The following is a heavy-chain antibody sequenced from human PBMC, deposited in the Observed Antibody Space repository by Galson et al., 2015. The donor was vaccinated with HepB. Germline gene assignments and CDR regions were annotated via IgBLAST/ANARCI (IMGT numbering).Heavy chain of an antibody. CDR3: AREPDYYDSSGYNFDY. Sequence: SLRLSCAASGFTFSSYWMSWVRQAPGKGLEWVANIKQDGSEKYYVDSVKGRFTISRDNAKNSLYLQMNSLRAEDTAVYYCAREPDYYDSSGYNFDYWGQGTLVTVSS. D-gene: IGHD3-22*01. CDR1: GFTFSSYW. CDR2: IKQDGSEK. J-gene: IGHJ4*02. V-gene: IGHV3-7*03.